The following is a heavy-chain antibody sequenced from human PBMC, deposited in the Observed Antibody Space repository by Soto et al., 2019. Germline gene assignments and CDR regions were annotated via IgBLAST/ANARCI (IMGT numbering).Heavy chain of an antibody. Sequence: SETLSLTCTVSGDSISTYYWSWIRQPAGKGLEWIGRIPTSGSPNYSPSLRSRVTMSVDTSKNQFSLKLSSVTAADTAVYYCAREKNLAARLIDYWGQGTLVTVSS. CDR2: IPTSGSP. CDR1: GDSISTYY. D-gene: IGHD6-6*01. CDR3: AREKNLAARLIDY. V-gene: IGHV4-4*07. J-gene: IGHJ4*02.